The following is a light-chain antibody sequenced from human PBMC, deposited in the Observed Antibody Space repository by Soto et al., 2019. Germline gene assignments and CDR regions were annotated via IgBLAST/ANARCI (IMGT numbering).Light chain of an antibody. CDR2: GAS. J-gene: IGKJ1*01. V-gene: IGKV3-15*01. CDR1: QSVSNN. CDR3: QQHNNWPRT. Sequence: EIVMTQSPATLSVSPGERATLSCRASQSVSNNLAWYQQKPGQAPRLLIYGASTRATGIPARFSGSGSGTEFTLTISSLQSEDFAVYYCQQHNNWPRTFGQGTKV.